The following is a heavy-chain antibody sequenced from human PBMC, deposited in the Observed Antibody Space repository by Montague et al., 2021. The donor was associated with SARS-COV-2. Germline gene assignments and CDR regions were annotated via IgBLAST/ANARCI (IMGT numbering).Heavy chain of an antibody. Sequence: SETLSLTCAVYGASFSGSPWTWIPQSPGRGLEWIGEVIHSGKPSYTPSFPSRLPSPVDTHKKQFSLRLSSVTAADMAVYICAKGSHIYETRGLRTGWFDPWGQGTMVTVSS. CDR3: AKGSHIYETRGLRTGWFDP. CDR1: GASFSGSP. CDR2: VIHSGKP. D-gene: IGHD7-27*01. J-gene: IGHJ5*02. V-gene: IGHV4-34*01.